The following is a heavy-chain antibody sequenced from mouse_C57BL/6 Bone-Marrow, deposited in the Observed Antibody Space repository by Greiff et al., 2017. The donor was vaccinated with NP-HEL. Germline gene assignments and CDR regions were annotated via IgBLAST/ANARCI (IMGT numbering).Heavy chain of an antibody. CDR3: ARPYDGGYWYFDV. D-gene: IGHD2-12*01. V-gene: IGHV5-17*01. J-gene: IGHJ1*03. CDR1: GFTFSDYG. CDR2: ISSGSSTI. Sequence: EVKLVESGGGLVKPGGSLKLSCAASGFTFSDYGMHWVRQAPEKGLEWVAYISSGSSTIYYADTVKGRFTISRDNAKNTLFLQMTSLRSEDTAMYYCARPYDGGYWYFDVWGTGTTVTVSS.